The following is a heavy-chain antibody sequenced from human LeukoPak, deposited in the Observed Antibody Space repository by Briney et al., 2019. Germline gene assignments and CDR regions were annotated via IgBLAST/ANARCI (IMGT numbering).Heavy chain of an antibody. CDR2: ISNGNT. D-gene: IGHD2-21*02. CDR3: VREAGYCASVCLKSNWFDP. CDR1: GFPFSNHA. J-gene: IGHJ5*02. Sequence: GGSLRLSCAASGFPFSNHAMSWVRQPPGKGLEWVSAISNGNTYYADSGRGRFTISRDDSKNMVYLQMNSLRVEDTARYYCVREAGYCASVCLKSNWFDPWGQGTLVTVSS. V-gene: IGHV3-23*01.